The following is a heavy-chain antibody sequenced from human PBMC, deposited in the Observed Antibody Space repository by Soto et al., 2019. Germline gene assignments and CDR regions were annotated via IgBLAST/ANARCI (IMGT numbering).Heavy chain of an antibody. CDR2: IYYSGST. CDR3: ARHPSDFWFDP. J-gene: IGHJ5*02. CDR1: GGSISSSSYF. Sequence: QLQLQESGPGLVKPSETLSLTCSVSGGSISSSSYFWGWIRQPPGKGLEWIGSIYYSGSTYYNPSRKSRVTVSVDTSKNQFSLNLSSVTAAETVVYYCARHPSDFWFDPWGQGTLVTVSS. V-gene: IGHV4-39*01. D-gene: IGHD2-21*02.